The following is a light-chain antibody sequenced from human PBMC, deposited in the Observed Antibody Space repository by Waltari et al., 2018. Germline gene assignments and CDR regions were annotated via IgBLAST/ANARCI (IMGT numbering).Light chain of an antibody. J-gene: IGLJ3*02. CDR3: SSYTSSSTWV. Sequence: HSALTQSASVSGSPGQSITISCTGTTSDIGTYDHVSWFQHLPGQAPKLIIYDVRNRPLGISNRFSGSKSGITASLSISGLLAEDEAYYYCSSYTSSSTWVFGGGTKLTVL. CDR1: TSDIGTYDH. V-gene: IGLV2-14*03. CDR2: DVR.